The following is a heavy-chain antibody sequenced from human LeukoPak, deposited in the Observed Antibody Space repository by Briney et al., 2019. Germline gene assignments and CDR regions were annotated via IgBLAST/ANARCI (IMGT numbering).Heavy chain of an antibody. CDR1: GFTFSSYG. CDR2: IRYVGSNK. D-gene: IGHD4/OR15-4a*01. CDR3: GKFMLLSYIPNFDY. V-gene: IGHV3-30*02. Sequence: GGSLRLSCAASGFTFSSYGMHWVRQAPGKGLEWVAFIRYVGSNKYYADSVKGRFTISRDNSKNTLYLQMNSLRAEDTAVYYCGKFMLLSYIPNFDYWGQGTLVTVSS. J-gene: IGHJ4*02.